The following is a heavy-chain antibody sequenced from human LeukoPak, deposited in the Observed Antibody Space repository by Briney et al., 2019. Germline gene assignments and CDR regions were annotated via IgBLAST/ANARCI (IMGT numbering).Heavy chain of an antibody. Sequence: ASVKVSCKASGYTFTSYGISWVRQAPGQGLEWMGIINPSGGSTSYAQKFQGRVTMTRDTSTSTVYMELSSLRSEDTAVYYCASFGTSYEPDYWGQGTLVTVSS. D-gene: IGHD2-2*01. J-gene: IGHJ4*02. V-gene: IGHV1-46*01. CDR2: INPSGGST. CDR3: ASFGTSYEPDY. CDR1: GYTFTSYG.